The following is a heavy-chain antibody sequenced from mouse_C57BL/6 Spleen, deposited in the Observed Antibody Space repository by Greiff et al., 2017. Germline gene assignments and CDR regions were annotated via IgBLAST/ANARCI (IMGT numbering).Heavy chain of an antibody. CDR3: ARHFYYGSRYFDV. V-gene: IGHV5-6*01. CDR2: ISSCGSYT. J-gene: IGHJ1*03. D-gene: IGHD1-1*01. CDR1: GFTFSSYG. Sequence: EVMLVESGGDLVKPGGSLKLSCAASGFTFSSYGMSWVRQTPDKRLEWVATISSCGSYTYYPHSVKGRFTISRDNAKNTLYLQMSSLKSEDTAMYYCARHFYYGSRYFDVWGTGTTVTVSS.